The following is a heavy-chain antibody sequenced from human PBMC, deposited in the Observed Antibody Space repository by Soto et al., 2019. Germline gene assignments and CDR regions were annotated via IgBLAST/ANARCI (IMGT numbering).Heavy chain of an antibody. J-gene: IGHJ4*02. CDR1: GDAFKSYA. Sequence: QVLLLQSGGEVKRPGSSVKVSCKASGDAFKSYAISWVRQAPGQGLEYMGGIIPSYDRAKYAQKFQGRLTVTADIYTSTVYMELSGLKSEDTAVYFCARDPTNDCGDDTFDYWGEGTKVIVSS. CDR2: IIPSYDRA. V-gene: IGHV1-69*06. D-gene: IGHD4-17*01. CDR3: ARDPTNDCGDDTFDY.